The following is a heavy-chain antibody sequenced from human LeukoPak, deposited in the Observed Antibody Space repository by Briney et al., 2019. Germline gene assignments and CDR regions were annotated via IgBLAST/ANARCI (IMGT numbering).Heavy chain of an antibody. V-gene: IGHV3-7*05. CDR2: IKQDGGEK. D-gene: IGHD7-27*01. J-gene: IGHJ4*02. CDR1: GFIFSSHW. CDR3: ARDPWGEGGY. Sequence: GGSLRLSCAASGFIFSSHWMTWVRQAPGKGLEWVANIKQDGGEKYYVDSVKGRFTISRDNATNSLYLQMNSLRAEDTAVYYCARDPWGEGGYWGQGTQVTASS.